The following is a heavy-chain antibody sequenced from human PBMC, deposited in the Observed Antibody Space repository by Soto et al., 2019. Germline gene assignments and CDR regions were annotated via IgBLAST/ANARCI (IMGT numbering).Heavy chain of an antibody. V-gene: IGHV4-39*01. J-gene: IGHJ4*02. CDR1: GGSMSSSSYY. CDR3: ARQDIVLMVYANDY. Sequence: QLQLQESGPGLVKPSETLSLTCTVSGGSMSSSSYYWGGIRQPPGKGLEWIGSIYYSGSTYYNPSLKCRVTISVDTSKNQFSLKLSSVTDADTAVYYCARQDIVLMVYANDYWGQGTLVTVSS. CDR2: IYYSGST. D-gene: IGHD2-8*01.